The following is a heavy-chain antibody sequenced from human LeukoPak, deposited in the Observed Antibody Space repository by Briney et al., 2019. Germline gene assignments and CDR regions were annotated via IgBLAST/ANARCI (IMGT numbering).Heavy chain of an antibody. J-gene: IGHJ6*03. CDR3: ARDTDDIVGATRDYYYYYMDV. V-gene: IGHV3-30*01. D-gene: IGHD1-26*01. CDR2: ISYDGSNK. Sequence: PGGSLRLSCAASGVTFSSYAMHWVRQAPGKGLERVAVISYDGSNKYYADSVKGRFTISRDNSKNTLYLQMNSLRAEDTAVYYCARDTDDIVGATRDYYYYYMDVWGKGTTVTVSS. CDR1: GVTFSSYA.